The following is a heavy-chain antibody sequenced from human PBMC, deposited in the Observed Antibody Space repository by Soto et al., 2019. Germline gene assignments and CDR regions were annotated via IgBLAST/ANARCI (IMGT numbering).Heavy chain of an antibody. D-gene: IGHD2-15*01. Sequence: GGSLRLSCAASGFTFSNAWMSWVRQAPGKGLEWVGRIKSKTDGGTTDYAAPVKGRFTISRDDSKNTLYLQMNSLKTEDTAVYYCTTLHCSGGSCPERLYYYYMDVWGKGTTVTVSS. CDR1: GFTFSNAW. V-gene: IGHV3-15*01. CDR3: TTLHCSGGSCPERLYYYYMDV. CDR2: IKSKTDGGTT. J-gene: IGHJ6*03.